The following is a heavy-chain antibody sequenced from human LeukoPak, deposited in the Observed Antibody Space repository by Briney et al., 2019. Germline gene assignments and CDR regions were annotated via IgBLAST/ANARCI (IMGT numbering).Heavy chain of an antibody. Sequence: ASVKVSCKASGYTFTGYYIHWVRQAPGQGLEWMGWINPNSGGTNYAQKFQGRVTMTRDTSINTAYMEVSRLRSDDTAVYYCASLGDKYGSGSYAPFDYWGQGTLVTVSS. J-gene: IGHJ4*02. V-gene: IGHV1-2*02. CDR3: ASLGDKYGSGSYAPFDY. CDR2: INPNSGGT. D-gene: IGHD3-10*01. CDR1: GYTFTGYY.